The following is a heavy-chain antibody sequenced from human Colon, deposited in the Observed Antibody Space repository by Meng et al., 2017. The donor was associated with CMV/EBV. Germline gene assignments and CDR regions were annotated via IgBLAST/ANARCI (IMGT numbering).Heavy chain of an antibody. Sequence: GGSLRLSCAASGFTFSSYGMHWVRQAPGKGLEWVAFIRYDGSNKYYADSVKGRFTISRDNAKNSLYLQMNSLRAEDTAVYYCARDGCSVWGQGTTVTVSS. CDR3: ARDGCSV. CDR1: GFTFSSYG. V-gene: IGHV3-30*02. J-gene: IGHJ6*02. D-gene: IGHD4/OR15-4a*01. CDR2: IRYDGSNK.